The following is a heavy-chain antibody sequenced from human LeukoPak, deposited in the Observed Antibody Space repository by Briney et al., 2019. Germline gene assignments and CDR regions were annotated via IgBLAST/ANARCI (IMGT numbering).Heavy chain of an antibody. Sequence: TGGSLRLSYAACGFNFSTYAMIWVRQAPGKGLEWVSTISGSGDSTYYADSVKGRFTISRDNSKNTLSLQMNTLRAEDTAVYYCAKDRRSTTSSASYIDYWGQGTLATVSS. CDR3: AKDRRSTTSSASYIDY. CDR2: ISGSGDST. V-gene: IGHV3-23*01. D-gene: IGHD1-14*01. J-gene: IGHJ4*02. CDR1: GFNFSTYA.